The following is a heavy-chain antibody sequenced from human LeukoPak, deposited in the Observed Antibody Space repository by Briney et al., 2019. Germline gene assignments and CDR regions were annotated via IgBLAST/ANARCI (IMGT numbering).Heavy chain of an antibody. V-gene: IGHV4-59*01. CDR3: ARGVYIAAAKYGY. D-gene: IGHD6-13*01. Sequence: PSETLSLTSTVSGGSISSYYWSWIRQPPGQGREGMGYTYYSRTTNDNPSLNSRATTSVDTSNNQFSLTLSSVTAADTAVYYCARGVYIAAAKYGYWGQGNLVTVSS. CDR1: GGSISSYY. CDR2: TYYSRTT. J-gene: IGHJ4*02.